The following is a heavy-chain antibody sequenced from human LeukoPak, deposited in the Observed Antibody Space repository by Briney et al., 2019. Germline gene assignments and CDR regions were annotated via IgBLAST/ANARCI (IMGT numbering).Heavy chain of an antibody. CDR2: ISSSSSYI. CDR1: GFTFSSYS. V-gene: IGHV3-21*01. J-gene: IGHJ4*02. CDR3: VRNLDFWGDSEDY. D-gene: IGHD3-3*01. Sequence: GGSLRLSCAASGFTFSSYSMNWVRQAPGKGLEWVSSISSSSSYIYYADSVKGRFTISRDNAKNSLYLQMNSLRAEDTAVYYCVRNLDFWGDSEDYWGQGTLVTVSS.